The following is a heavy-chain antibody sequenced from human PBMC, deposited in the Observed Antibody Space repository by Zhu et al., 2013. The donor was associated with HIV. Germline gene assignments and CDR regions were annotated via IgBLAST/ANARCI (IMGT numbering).Heavy chain of an antibody. Sequence: EVQLVESGGGLVQPGRSLRLSCTASGFSFGDYAMSWVRQAPGKGLEWVGFIRSKAYGGTTEYAASVKGRFTISRDDSKSIAYLQMNSLKTEDTAVYYCTRDSSTVTMRWDYWGQGTLVTVSS. CDR3: TRDSSTVTMRWDY. V-gene: IGHV3-49*04. CDR2: IRSKAYGGTT. D-gene: IGHD4-17*01. J-gene: IGHJ4*02. CDR1: GFSFGDYA.